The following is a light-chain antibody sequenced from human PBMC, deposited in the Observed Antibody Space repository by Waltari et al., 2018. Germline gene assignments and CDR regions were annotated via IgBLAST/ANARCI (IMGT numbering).Light chain of an antibody. CDR1: SNNIRKKY. Sequence: QYVLTQQTSVYAAPGKKVNIFCCESSNNIRKKYVSWYQQLPGTAPKLLIYENNKRPSGIPDRFSGSESDTSATLCITGLQTGDEADYYCGAWDSSLNAWVFGGGTKVTVL. CDR2: ENN. J-gene: IGLJ3*02. V-gene: IGLV1-51*02. CDR3: GAWDSSLNAWV.